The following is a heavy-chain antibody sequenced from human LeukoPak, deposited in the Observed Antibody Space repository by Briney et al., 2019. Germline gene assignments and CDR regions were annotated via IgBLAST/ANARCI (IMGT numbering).Heavy chain of an antibody. D-gene: IGHD3-3*01. J-gene: IGHJ4*02. CDR2: IIPIFGTA. CDR3: ATSAGFLEGEYYFDY. Sequence: ASVKVSCKASGGTFSSYAISWVRQAPGQGLEWMGGIIPIFGTANYAQKFQGRVTITADEPTSTAYMELSSLRSEDTAVYYCATSAGFLEGEYYFDYWGQGTLVTVSS. CDR1: GGTFSSYA. V-gene: IGHV1-69*13.